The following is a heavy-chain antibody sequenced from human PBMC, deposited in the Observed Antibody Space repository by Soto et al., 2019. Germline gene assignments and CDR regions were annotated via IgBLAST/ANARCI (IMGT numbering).Heavy chain of an antibody. J-gene: IGHJ4*02. CDR2: ISSSSSYI. Sequence: SGGSLRLSCAASGFTFSSYSMNWVRQAPGKGLEWVSSISSSSSYIYYADSVKGRFTISRDNAKNSLYLQMNSLRAEDTAVYYCARVMGGDYGDVHGDGYIDYWGQGTLVTVSS. V-gene: IGHV3-21*01. CDR3: ARVMGGDYGDVHGDGYIDY. CDR1: GFTFSSYS. D-gene: IGHD4-17*01.